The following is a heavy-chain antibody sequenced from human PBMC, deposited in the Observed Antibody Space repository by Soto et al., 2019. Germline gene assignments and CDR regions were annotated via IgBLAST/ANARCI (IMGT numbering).Heavy chain of an antibody. CDR3: ARGEYYYDSSG. V-gene: IGHV4-59*01. CDR1: GGSISSYY. Sequence: SETLSLTCTVSGGSISSYYWSWIRQPPGKGLEWIGYIYYSGSTNYNPSLKSRVTISVDTSKNQFSLKLSSVTAADTAVESGARGEYYYDSSGWGQGTRVAFSS. D-gene: IGHD3-22*01. CDR2: IYYSGST. J-gene: IGHJ1*01.